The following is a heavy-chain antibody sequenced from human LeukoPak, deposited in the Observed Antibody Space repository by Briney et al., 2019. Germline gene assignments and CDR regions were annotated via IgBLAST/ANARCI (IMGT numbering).Heavy chain of an antibody. CDR3: ARDILTKQAYSGYDN. D-gene: IGHD5-12*01. J-gene: IGHJ4*02. Sequence: GGSLRLSCAASGFTFSTYVMNWVRQAPGKGLDWVSSISSSSSRSYMYYADSVRGRFTISGDNAKNSVFLQMNSLRAEDTAVYYCARDILTKQAYSGYDNWGQGTLVTVSS. V-gene: IGHV3-21*01. CDR1: GFTFSTYV. CDR2: ISSSSSRSYM.